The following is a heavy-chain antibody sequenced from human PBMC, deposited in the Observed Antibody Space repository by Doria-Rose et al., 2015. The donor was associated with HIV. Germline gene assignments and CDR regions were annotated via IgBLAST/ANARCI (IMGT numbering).Heavy chain of an antibody. V-gene: IGHV4-59*01. Sequence: QVQLVESGPGLVKPSETLSLTCSVFGGSISHYYWSWIRQPPGKGLEYIGDIFYTGSTNYSTSLKSRVSISIDTSKNKFSLRLSSVTAADTAVYYCARVLSGTYDYWGQGTLVTVSS. CDR2: IFYTGST. CDR3: ARVLSGTYDY. J-gene: IGHJ4*02. CDR1: GGSISHYY. D-gene: IGHD1-26*01.